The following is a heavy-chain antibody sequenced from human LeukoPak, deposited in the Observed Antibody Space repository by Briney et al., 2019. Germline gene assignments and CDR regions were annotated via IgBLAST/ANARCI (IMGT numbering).Heavy chain of an antibody. Sequence: SETLSLTCNVSGASMSSNYWSWIRQPPGKGLEWIGYIYHSGSTNYNPSLKSRVTISVDTSKNQFSLKLSSVTAADTAVYYCARDLSSYFDYWGQGTLVTVSS. CDR2: IYHSGST. CDR1: GASMSSNY. J-gene: IGHJ4*02. CDR3: ARDLSSYFDY. D-gene: IGHD2/OR15-2a*01. V-gene: IGHV4-59*01.